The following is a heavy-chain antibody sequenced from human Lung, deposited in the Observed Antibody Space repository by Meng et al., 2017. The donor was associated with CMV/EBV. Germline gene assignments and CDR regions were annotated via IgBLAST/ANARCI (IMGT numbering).Heavy chain of an antibody. CDR1: GFTFDDYT. V-gene: IGHV3-43*01. Sequence: GEXXKISCAASGFTFDDYTMHWVRQAPGKGLEWVSLISWDGGSTYYADSVKGRFTISRDNSKNSLYLQMNSLRTEDTALYYCAKDRYSGSYSSPGYFDYWXQERWSPSPQ. CDR2: ISWDGGST. J-gene: IGHJ4*01. D-gene: IGHD1-26*01. CDR3: AKDRYSGSYSSPGYFDY.